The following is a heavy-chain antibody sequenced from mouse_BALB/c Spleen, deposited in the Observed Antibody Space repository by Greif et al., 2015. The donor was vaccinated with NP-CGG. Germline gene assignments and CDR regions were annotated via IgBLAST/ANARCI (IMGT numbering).Heavy chain of an antibody. CDR2: IYPGDGDT. Sequence: VQLQQSGAALVRPGSSVKISCKASGYAFSSYWMNWVKQRPGQGLEWIGQIYPGDGDTNYNGKFKGKATLTADKSSSTAYMQLRGLKSEDSAVYFCARSQGYYFDYWGQGTTLTVSS. CDR3: ARSQGYYFDY. V-gene: IGHV1-80*01. J-gene: IGHJ2*01. CDR1: GYAFSSYW.